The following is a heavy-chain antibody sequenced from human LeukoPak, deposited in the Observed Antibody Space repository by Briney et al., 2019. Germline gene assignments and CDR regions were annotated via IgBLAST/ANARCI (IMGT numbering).Heavy chain of an antibody. CDR3: ARTDSSSWYYIDY. D-gene: IGHD6-13*01. Sequence: GASVKVSCKASGYTFTGYYMHWVRQAPGQGLEWMGWISAYNGNTNYAQKLQGRVTMTTDTSTSTAYMELRSLRSDDTAVYYCARTDSSSWYYIDYWGQGTLVTVSS. CDR1: GYTFTGYY. J-gene: IGHJ4*02. V-gene: IGHV1-18*04. CDR2: ISAYNGNT.